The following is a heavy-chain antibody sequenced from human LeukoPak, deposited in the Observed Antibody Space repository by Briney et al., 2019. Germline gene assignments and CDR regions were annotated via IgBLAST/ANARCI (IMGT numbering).Heavy chain of an antibody. J-gene: IGHJ4*02. Sequence: SETLSLTCTVSGGSISSSSYYWGWIRQPPGKGLEWIGSIYYSGSTYYNPSLKSRVTISVDTSKNQFSLKLSSVTAADTAVYYCARDSDYYGSGSYPLPFDYWGQGTLVTVSS. D-gene: IGHD3-10*01. CDR1: GGSISSSSYY. V-gene: IGHV4-39*07. CDR2: IYYSGST. CDR3: ARDSDYYGSGSYPLPFDY.